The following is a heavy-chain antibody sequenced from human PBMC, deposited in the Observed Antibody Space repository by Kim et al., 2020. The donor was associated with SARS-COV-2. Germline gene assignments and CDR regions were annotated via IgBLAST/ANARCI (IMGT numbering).Heavy chain of an antibody. J-gene: IGHJ4*02. Sequence: DSVKGRFTISRDNAKNSLYLQMNSLRAEDTALYYCAKDIGRAYQLSTPFDYWGQGTLVTVSS. D-gene: IGHD2-2*01. V-gene: IGHV3-9*01. CDR3: AKDIGRAYQLSTPFDY.